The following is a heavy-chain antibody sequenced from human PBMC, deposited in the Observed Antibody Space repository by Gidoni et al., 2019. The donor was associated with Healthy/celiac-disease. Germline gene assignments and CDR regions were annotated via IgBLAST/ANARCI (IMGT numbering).Heavy chain of an antibody. Sequence: QVQLVESGGGVAQPGRSLSLSCPASGFTFSSTGMHWVRQAPGKGLEWVAVIWYDGSNKYYADSVKGRFTISRDNSKNTLYLQMNSLRAEDTAVYYCARNARQQLALYYYYGMDVWGQGTTVTVSS. J-gene: IGHJ6*02. CDR3: ARNARQQLALYYYYGMDV. CDR1: GFTFSSTG. V-gene: IGHV3-33*01. CDR2: IWYDGSNK. D-gene: IGHD6-13*01.